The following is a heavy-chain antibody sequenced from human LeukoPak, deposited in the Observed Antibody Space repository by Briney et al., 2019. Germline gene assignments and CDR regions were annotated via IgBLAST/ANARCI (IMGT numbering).Heavy chain of an antibody. D-gene: IGHD2/OR15-2a*01. Sequence: GESLNIYCKGSGYSFTTYWIAWVRQMPGKGLEWMGIIYPGDSDTRYSPSIQGQVTISADKSISTAYLQWSSLKASDTAMYYCARHPPGESMAMFDYWGQGTLVTVSS. CDR3: ARHPPGESMAMFDY. CDR2: IYPGDSDT. J-gene: IGHJ4*02. CDR1: GYSFTTYW. V-gene: IGHV5-51*01.